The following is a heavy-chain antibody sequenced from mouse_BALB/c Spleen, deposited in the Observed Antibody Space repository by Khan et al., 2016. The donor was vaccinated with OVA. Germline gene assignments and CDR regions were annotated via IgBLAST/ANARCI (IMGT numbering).Heavy chain of an antibody. J-gene: IGHJ2*01. V-gene: IGHV5-6*01. CDR2: ISSGGTYT. CDR1: GFTFSNYG. Sequence: EVELVESGGDLVKPGGSLKLFCAASGFTFSNYGMTWVRQTPDKRLEWVASISSGGTYTYYPDNEQGRFTSTNDNDENLLYLQMSSQKDDDTAMYYCSRQPGYSGGNSSFDYWGQGTTLTVSS. CDR3: SRQPGYSGGNSSFDY. D-gene: IGHD1-1*01.